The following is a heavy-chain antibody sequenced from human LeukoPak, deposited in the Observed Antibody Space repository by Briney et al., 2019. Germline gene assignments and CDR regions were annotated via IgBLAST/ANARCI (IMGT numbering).Heavy chain of an antibody. CDR2: IYYSGGT. CDR3: ARDVPPGGYYYYGMDV. D-gene: IGHD3-10*01. V-gene: IGHV4-59*01. Sequence: SETLSLTCTVSGGSISSYYWSWIRQPPGKGLEWIGYIYYSGGTNYNPSLKSRVTISVDTSKNQFSLKLSSVTAADTAVYYCARDVPPGGYYYYGMDVWGQGTTVTVSS. J-gene: IGHJ6*02. CDR1: GGSISSYY.